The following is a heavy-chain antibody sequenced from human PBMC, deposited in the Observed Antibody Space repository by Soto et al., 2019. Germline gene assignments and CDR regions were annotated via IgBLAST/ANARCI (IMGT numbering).Heavy chain of an antibody. CDR2: ISAYNGNT. D-gene: IGHD1-7*01. J-gene: IGHJ5*02. CDR3: ALERRTGTHWLDL. Sequence: ASVKVSCNASGYTFNSYGLSWVRHAPGQGLEWMGWISAYNGNTNYAQKLQGRVTMTTDTSTSTAYLELRSLRSDDTAVYYCALERRTGTHWLDLRGQGTLGT. CDR1: GYTFNSYG. V-gene: IGHV1-18*01.